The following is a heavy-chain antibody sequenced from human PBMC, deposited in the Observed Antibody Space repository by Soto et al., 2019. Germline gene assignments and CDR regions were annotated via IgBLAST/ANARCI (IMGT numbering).Heavy chain of an antibody. J-gene: IGHJ6*02. D-gene: IGHD1-26*01. Sequence: GGSLRLSCAASGFTFSSYSMHWVRQAPGKGLEWVAVISYDGSNKYYADSVKGRFTISRDNSKNTLYLQMNSLRAEDTAVYYCAKEGGGSYYVGDYYYGMDVWGQGTTVTVSS. CDR2: ISYDGSNK. CDR1: GFTFSSYS. CDR3: AKEGGGSYYVGDYYYGMDV. V-gene: IGHV3-30*18.